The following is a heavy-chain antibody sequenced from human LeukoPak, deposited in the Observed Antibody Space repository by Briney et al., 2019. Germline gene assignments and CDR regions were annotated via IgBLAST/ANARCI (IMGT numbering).Heavy chain of an antibody. D-gene: IGHD2-2*01. CDR1: GYTFTGYY. Sequence: ASVKVSCKASGYTFTGYYLQWVRQAPGQGLEWMGWINPERGGTEYAQGFQGRVTMTRDKSISTAYMELSRLRSDDTAVYYCARDHCSANSCYEDYYNGVDVWGQGTTVTVS. V-gene: IGHV1-2*02. CDR2: INPERGGT. J-gene: IGHJ6*02. CDR3: ARDHCSANSCYEDYYNGVDV.